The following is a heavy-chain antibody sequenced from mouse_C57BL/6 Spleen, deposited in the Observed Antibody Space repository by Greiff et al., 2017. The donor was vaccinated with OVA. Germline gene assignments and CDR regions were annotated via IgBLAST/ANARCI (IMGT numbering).Heavy chain of an antibody. J-gene: IGHJ2*01. Sequence: VQGVESGPELVKPGASVKISCKASGYAFSSSWMNWVKQRPGKGLEWIGRIYPGDGDTNYNGKFKGKATLTADKSSSTAYMQLSSLTSEDSAVYFCARLDITTVVATFDFDYWGQGTTLTVSS. CDR1: GYAFSSSW. V-gene: IGHV1-82*01. CDR3: ARLDITTVVATFDFDY. CDR2: IYPGDGDT. D-gene: IGHD1-1*01.